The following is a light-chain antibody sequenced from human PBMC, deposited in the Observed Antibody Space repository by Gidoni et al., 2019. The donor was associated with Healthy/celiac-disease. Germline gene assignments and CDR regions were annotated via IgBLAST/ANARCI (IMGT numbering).Light chain of an antibody. CDR1: QSLLHSNGYHS. Sequence: DIVMTQSPLSLPVTPGEPASISCRSSQSLLHSNGYHSLDWYLQKPGQSPQLLRYLGSNRAAGVPDRFSGSGSGTDFTLKISRVEAEDVGVYYCMQALQTPLTFXGXTKVEIK. V-gene: IGKV2-28*01. CDR2: LGS. CDR3: MQALQTPLT. J-gene: IGKJ4*01.